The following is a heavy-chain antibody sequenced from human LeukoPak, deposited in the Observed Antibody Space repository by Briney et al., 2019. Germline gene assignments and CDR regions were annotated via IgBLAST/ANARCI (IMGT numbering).Heavy chain of an antibody. V-gene: IGHV3-74*01. J-gene: IGHJ5*02. CDR1: GFTFSSYW. CDR3: ARDHSPGWFGP. D-gene: IGHD4-11*01. Sequence: GGSLRLSCAASGFTFSSYWMHWVRRAPGKGLVWVSRINSDESSTSYADSVKGRFTISRDNAKNTLSLQMNSLRAEDTAVYYCARDHSPGWFGPWDQGTLVTVSS. CDR2: INSDESST.